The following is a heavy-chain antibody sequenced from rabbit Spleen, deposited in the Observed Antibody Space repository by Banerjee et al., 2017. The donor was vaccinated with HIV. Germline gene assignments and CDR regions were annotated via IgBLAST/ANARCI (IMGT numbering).Heavy chain of an antibody. CDR2: IDTGSSGFT. J-gene: IGHJ6*01. D-gene: IGHD8-1*01. CDR3: ARDTGTSFSTYGMDL. V-gene: IGHV1S45*01. Sequence: QEQLVESGGGLVQPGASLTLTCTASGVSFSGSSYMCWVRQAPGKGLEWIACIDTGSSGFTYYASWAKGRFTISKTSSTTVTLQMTSLTVADTATYFCARDTGTSFSTYGMDLWGPGTLVTVS. CDR1: GVSFSGSSY.